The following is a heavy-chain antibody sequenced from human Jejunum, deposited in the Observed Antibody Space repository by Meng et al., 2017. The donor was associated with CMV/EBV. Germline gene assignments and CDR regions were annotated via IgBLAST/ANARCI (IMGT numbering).Heavy chain of an antibody. CDR3: TLLVGAKVY. D-gene: IGHD1-26*01. Sequence: SCAASGFTFSNAWMNWVRQAPGKGLEWVGRIKSKTDGGTEDYAAPVKGRFSISRDDSKNALYLQMNSLKSEDTAVHYCTLLVGAKVYWGQGTLVTVSS. J-gene: IGHJ4*02. CDR2: IKSKTDGGTE. V-gene: IGHV3-15*01. CDR1: GFTFSNAW.